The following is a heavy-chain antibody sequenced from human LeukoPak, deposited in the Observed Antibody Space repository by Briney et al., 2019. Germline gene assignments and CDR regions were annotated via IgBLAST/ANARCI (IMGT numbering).Heavy chain of an antibody. CDR3: ARSYYDSSGYYNHDALDI. CDR1: GFTFSSYS. CDR2: ISSSSSYI. J-gene: IGHJ3*02. V-gene: IGHV3-21*01. Sequence: GGSLRLSCAASGFTFSSYSMNWVRQAPGKGLEWVSSISSSSSYIYYADSVKGRFTISRDNAKNSLYLQMNSLRAEDTAVYYCARSYYDSSGYYNHDALDIWGQGTMVTVSS. D-gene: IGHD3-22*01.